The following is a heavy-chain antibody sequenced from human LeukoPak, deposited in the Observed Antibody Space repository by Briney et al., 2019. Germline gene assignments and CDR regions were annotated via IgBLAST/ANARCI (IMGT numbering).Heavy chain of an antibody. V-gene: IGHV3-30*02. CDR3: ATPHSVVVIPTRSHYFDY. Sequence: GGSLRLSCAASGFTFSSYGMHWVRQAPGKGLEWVAFIRYDGSNKYYADSVKGRFTISRDNSKNTLYPQMNSLRAEDTAVYYCATPHSVVVIPTRSHYFDYWAREPWSPSPQ. CDR2: IRYDGSNK. J-gene: IGHJ4*02. D-gene: IGHD3-22*01. CDR1: GFTFSSYG.